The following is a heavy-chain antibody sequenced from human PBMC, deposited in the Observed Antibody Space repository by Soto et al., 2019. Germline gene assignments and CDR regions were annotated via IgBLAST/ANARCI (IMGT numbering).Heavy chain of an antibody. CDR2: IDGSGGIT. CDR3: VKNSGWFNT. J-gene: IGHJ5*02. V-gene: IGHV3-23*01. Sequence: QLLQSGGGLVQPGGPLTLSCAASGFTFGTPDLSWARQAPGEGLEWVSTIDGSGGITYYADSVKGRFTISRDNSRNTVYLQMNSLRGDDTALYYCVKNSGWFNTWGQGALVTVSS. CDR1: GFTFGTPD. D-gene: IGHD3-10*01.